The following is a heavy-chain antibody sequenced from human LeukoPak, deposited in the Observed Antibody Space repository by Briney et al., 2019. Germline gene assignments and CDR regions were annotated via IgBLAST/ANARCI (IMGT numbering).Heavy chain of an antibody. J-gene: IGHJ5*02. Sequence: PSETLSLTCAVYGGSFSGYYRSWMRQPPGKGLEWIGEINHSGSTNYNPSLKSRVTISVDTSKNQFSLKLSSVTAADTAVYYCARDGDGYNGSDWFDPWGQGTLVTVSS. CDR2: INHSGST. CDR1: GGSFSGYY. D-gene: IGHD5-24*01. CDR3: ARDGDGYNGSDWFDP. V-gene: IGHV4-34*01.